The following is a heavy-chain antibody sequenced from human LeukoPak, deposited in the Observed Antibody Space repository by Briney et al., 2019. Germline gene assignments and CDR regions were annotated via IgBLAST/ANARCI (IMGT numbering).Heavy chain of an antibody. CDR2: IYSGGST. Sequence: PGGSLRLSCAASGFTVSSNYMSWVRQAPGKGLEWVSVIYSGGSTYYADSVKGRFTISRDNSKNTLYLQMNSLRAEDTAVYYCARDGRGGPTNPSYGMDVWGQGTTVTVSS. D-gene: IGHD2-15*01. J-gene: IGHJ6*02. CDR1: GFTVSSNY. V-gene: IGHV3-53*01. CDR3: ARDGRGGPTNPSYGMDV.